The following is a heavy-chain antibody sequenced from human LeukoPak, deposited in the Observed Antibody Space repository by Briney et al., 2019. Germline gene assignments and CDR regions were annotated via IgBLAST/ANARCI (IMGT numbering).Heavy chain of an antibody. Sequence: SETLSLTCTVSGGSISSYYWSWIRQPPGKGLEWIGYIYYSGSTNYNPSLKSRVAISVDTSKNQFSLKLSSVTAADTAVYYCARGFLNRFDPWGQGTLVTVSS. D-gene: IGHD2/OR15-2a*01. CDR2: IYYSGST. CDR1: GGSISSYY. V-gene: IGHV4-59*12. CDR3: ARGFLNRFDP. J-gene: IGHJ5*02.